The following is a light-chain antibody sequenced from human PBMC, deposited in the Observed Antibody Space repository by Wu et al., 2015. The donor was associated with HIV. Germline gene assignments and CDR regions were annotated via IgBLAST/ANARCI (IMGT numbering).Light chain of an antibody. CDR3: QQYASYSAWT. CDR2: WAS. CDR1: ESISTS. Sequence: DIQMTQSPSTLSASVGDRVTITCRASESISTSLAWYQQKPGKAPQLPIYWASTLETKVSSRFSGSGSGTEFTLTISSLQPDDFATYYCQQYASYSAWTFGQGTKVEIK. V-gene: IGKV1-5*03. J-gene: IGKJ1*01.